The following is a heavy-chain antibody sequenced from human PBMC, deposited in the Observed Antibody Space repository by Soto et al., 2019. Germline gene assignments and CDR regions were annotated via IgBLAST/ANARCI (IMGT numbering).Heavy chain of an antibody. CDR2: ISYDGSNK. V-gene: IGHV3-30-3*01. CDR1: GFTFSNHA. CDR3: VSELGVRDFNY. J-gene: IGHJ4*02. D-gene: IGHD1-26*01. Sequence: QVQVVESGGGVVQPGGSLRLSCVVSGFTFSNHAMHWVRHAPGKGLEWVTFISYDGSNKFYVDSVKGRFPISRENSKNTLKLQRHSLIDDDEAVYYCVSELGVRDFNYWGQGTLVTVS.